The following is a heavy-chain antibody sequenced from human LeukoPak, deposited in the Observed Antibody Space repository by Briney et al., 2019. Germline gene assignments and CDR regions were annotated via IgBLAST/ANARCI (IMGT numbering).Heavy chain of an antibody. V-gene: IGHV3-30*02. D-gene: IGHD3-10*01. Sequence: GGSLRLSCAASGFTLSSFGIHWVRQAPGKGLEWVAFIRYDEINKYYADSVKGRFTISRDNAKNSLYLQMNSLRAEDTAVYYCARETRVSGYFDYWGQGTLVTVSS. CDR2: IRYDEINK. CDR1: GFTLSSFG. CDR3: ARETRVSGYFDY. J-gene: IGHJ4*02.